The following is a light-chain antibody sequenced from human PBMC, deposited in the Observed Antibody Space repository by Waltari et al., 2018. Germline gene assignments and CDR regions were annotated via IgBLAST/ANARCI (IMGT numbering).Light chain of an antibody. J-gene: IGLJ2*01. Sequence: SYEMTQPPSVSVSPGQTASITCSGHKLGEKFSSWYQQKPGQSPVLGIEADSKRPAGIPERVSAAASGNAATLTIGGTQTMDEADYYCQAWDSNTVVFGGGTKLTVL. CDR3: QAWDSNTVV. CDR2: ADS. V-gene: IGLV3-1*01. CDR1: KLGEKF.